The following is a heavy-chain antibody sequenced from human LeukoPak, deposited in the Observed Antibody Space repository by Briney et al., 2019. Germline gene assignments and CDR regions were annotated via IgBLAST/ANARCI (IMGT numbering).Heavy chain of an antibody. CDR2: INTNTGNP. J-gene: IGHJ3*02. CDR1: GYTFTSYA. Sequence: AAVKVSCKASGYTFTSYAMNWGRQAPGQGLEWMGWINTNTGNPTYAQGFTGRFVFSLDTSVSTAYLQISSLKAEDTAVYYCARPLSDFWSGYFHAFDIWGQGTMVTVSS. D-gene: IGHD3-3*01. CDR3: ARPLSDFWSGYFHAFDI. V-gene: IGHV7-4-1*02.